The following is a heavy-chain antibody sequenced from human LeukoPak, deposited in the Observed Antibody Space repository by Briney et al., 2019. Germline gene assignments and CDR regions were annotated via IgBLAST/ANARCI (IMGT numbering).Heavy chain of an antibody. CDR3: ARGTSYGGNSN. D-gene: IGHD4-23*01. CDR2: TNPNSGKT. V-gene: IGHV1-8*01. CDR1: GYTFSTYD. Sequence: GASVKVSCKASGYTFSTYDINWVRQATGQGLEWMGWTNPNSGKTGYAQKFQGRVTMTTNTSISTAYMELSGLRSDDTAVYYCARGTSYGGNSNWGQGTLVTVSS. J-gene: IGHJ4*02.